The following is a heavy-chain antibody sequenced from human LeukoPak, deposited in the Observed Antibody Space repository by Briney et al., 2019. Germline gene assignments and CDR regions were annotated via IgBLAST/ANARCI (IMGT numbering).Heavy chain of an antibody. V-gene: IGHV3-15*01. CDR2: IKSNTDGGTT. D-gene: IGHD2-8*01. Sequence: GGSLRLSCAASGLTFSNAWMSWVRQAPGKGLEWVGHIKSNTDGGTTDYAAPVKGRFTISRDDSKKTLFLQMNSLIIEDTAVYFCTTDEWNWGQGTLVTVSS. J-gene: IGHJ4*02. CDR3: TTDEWN. CDR1: GLTFSNAW.